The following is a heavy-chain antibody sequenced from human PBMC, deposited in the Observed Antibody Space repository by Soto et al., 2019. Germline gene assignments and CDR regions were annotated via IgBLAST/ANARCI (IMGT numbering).Heavy chain of an antibody. CDR2: ISYDGSNK. D-gene: IGHD6-13*01. Sequence: GGSLRLSCAASGFTFSSYAMHWVRQAPGKGLEWVAVISYDGSNKYYADSVKGRFTISRDNSKNTLYLQMNSLRAEDTAVYYCARDQEPDSWYRGGFDYWGQGTLVTVSS. CDR3: ARDQEPDSWYRGGFDY. CDR1: GFTFSSYA. V-gene: IGHV3-30-3*01. J-gene: IGHJ4*02.